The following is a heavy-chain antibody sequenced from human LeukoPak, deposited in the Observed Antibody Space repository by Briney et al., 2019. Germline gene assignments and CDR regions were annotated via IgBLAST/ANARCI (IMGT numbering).Heavy chain of an antibody. V-gene: IGHV3-30*18. CDR3: AKDHMVWFDP. J-gene: IGHJ5*02. CDR1: GFTFSSYG. CDR2: ISYDGSNK. Sequence: PGGSLRLSCAASGFTFSSYGMHWVRQAPGKGLEWVAVISYDGSNKYYADSVKGRFTISRDNSKNTLYLQMNSLRAEDTAVYYCAKDHMVWFDPWGQGTLVTVSS. D-gene: IGHD4/OR15-4a*01.